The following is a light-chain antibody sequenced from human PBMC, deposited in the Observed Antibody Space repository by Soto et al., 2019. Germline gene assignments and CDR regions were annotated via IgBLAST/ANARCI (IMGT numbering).Light chain of an antibody. CDR1: SSDVGAYSY. J-gene: IGLJ2*01. CDR3: SSYTTSSTII. CDR2: EVS. Sequence: QSALTQPASVSGSPGQSITVSCTGTSSDVGAYSYVSWYQQHPGKAPKLMIYEVSNRPSGVSNRFSGSKSGSTASLTISGLQAEDEADYYCSSYTTSSTIIFGGGTKVTVL. V-gene: IGLV2-14*01.